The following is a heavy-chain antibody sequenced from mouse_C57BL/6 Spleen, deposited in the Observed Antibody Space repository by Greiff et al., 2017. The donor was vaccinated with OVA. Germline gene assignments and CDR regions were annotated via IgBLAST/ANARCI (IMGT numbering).Heavy chain of an antibody. V-gene: IGHV1-7*01. Sequence: QVQLQQSGAELAKPGASVKLSCKASGYTFTRYWMHWVKQRPGQGLEWIGYINPSSGYTKYNQKFQDKATLTADKSSSTAYMQLSSLTYEDSAVYYCARYYYDYPCYARDYWGQGTSVTVSS. CDR3: ARYYYDYPCYARDY. CDR2: INPSSGYT. J-gene: IGHJ4*01. CDR1: GYTFTRYW. D-gene: IGHD2-4*01.